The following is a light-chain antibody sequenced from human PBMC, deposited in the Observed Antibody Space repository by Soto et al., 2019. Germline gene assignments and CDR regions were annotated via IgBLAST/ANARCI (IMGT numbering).Light chain of an antibody. CDR1: SSDVGGYNY. V-gene: IGLV2-14*01. J-gene: IGLJ1*01. CDR2: DVS. Sequence: QSVLTQPASASGSPGQSITISCTGTSSDVGGYNYVSWYQQHPGKAPKLMIYDVSNRPSGVSNRFSGSKSGNTASLTISGLQAEDEADYYCSSYTSSSTLCVFGTGTKLTVL. CDR3: SSYTSSSTLCV.